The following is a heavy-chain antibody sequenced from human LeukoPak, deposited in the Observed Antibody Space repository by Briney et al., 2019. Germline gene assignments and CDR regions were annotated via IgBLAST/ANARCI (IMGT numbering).Heavy chain of an antibody. CDR1: SGSFSGYY. CDR3: ARGQVGTYCTNGVCYMGSYYYYYMDV. Sequence: SETLSLTCAVYSGSFSGYYWSWIRQPPGKGLEWIGEINHSGSTNYNPSLKSRVTISVDASKNQFSLKLSSVTAADTAVYYCARGQVGTYCTNGVCYMGSYYYYYMDVWGKGTTVTVSS. CDR2: INHSGST. J-gene: IGHJ6*03. D-gene: IGHD2-8*01. V-gene: IGHV4-34*01.